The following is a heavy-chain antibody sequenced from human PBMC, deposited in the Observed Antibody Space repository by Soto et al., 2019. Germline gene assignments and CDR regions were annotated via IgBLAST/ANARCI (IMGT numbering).Heavy chain of an antibody. Sequence: QVQLQESGPGLVEPSETLSLTCTVSGGSLTNYFWTWIRQSPGKGLEWIAYIRYSGKTDYNPSLKSLVTTSLDTPKNQFSLKLTSVTAADTAMYYCARFQYTVVTPFDLWGQGTMVIVSS. D-gene: IGHD2-21*02. CDR1: GGSLTNYF. V-gene: IGHV4-59*01. CDR3: ARFQYTVVTPFDL. J-gene: IGHJ3*01. CDR2: IRYSGKT.